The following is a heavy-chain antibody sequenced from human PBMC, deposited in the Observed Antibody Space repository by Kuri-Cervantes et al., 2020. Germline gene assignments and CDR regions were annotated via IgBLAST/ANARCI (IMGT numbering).Heavy chain of an antibody. V-gene: IGHV3-30*06. Sequence: GGSLRLSCAASGFTFSSYGMHWVRQTPGKGLEWVAVISFDGRNKYHADSVKGRFTISRDNSKNTVYLQMNSLRVEDTAVYYCARDRGTGWYLPHIPWGQGTLVTVSS. CDR1: GFTFSSYG. CDR2: ISFDGRNK. CDR3: ARDRGTGWYLPHIP. D-gene: IGHD6-19*01. J-gene: IGHJ5*02.